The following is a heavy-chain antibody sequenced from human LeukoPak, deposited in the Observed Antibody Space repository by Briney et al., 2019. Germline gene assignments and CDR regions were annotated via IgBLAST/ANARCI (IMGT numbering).Heavy chain of an antibody. Sequence: ASVKVSCKASGYTFTSYYMHWVRQAPGQGLEWMGIINPSGGSTSYAQKFQGRVTMTRDTSTSTVYMELSSLRSEDTAVYYCARSAYDFWSGYRITLFDYWGQGTLVTVS. CDR3: ARSAYDFWSGYRITLFDY. CDR2: INPSGGST. CDR1: GYTFTSYY. J-gene: IGHJ4*02. D-gene: IGHD3-3*01. V-gene: IGHV1-46*01.